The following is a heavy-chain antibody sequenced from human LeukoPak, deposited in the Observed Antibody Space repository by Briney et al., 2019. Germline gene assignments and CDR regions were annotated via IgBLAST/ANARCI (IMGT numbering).Heavy chain of an antibody. V-gene: IGHV1-69*01. CDR3: ARDAVEMEFPGPQTH. J-gene: IGHJ4*02. CDR2: IIPIFGTA. Sequence: SVKVSCKASGGTFSSYAISWVRQAPGQGLEWMGGIIPIFGTANYAQKFQGRVTITADESTNTVYMDLSSLRSEDTAVYYCARDAVEMEFPGPQTHWGQGTLVTVSS. D-gene: IGHD6-19*01. CDR1: GGTFSSYA.